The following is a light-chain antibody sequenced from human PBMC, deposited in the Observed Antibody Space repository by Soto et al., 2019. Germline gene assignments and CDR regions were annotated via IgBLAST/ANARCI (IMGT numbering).Light chain of an antibody. Sequence: EIVMTQSLATLSVSPGERATLSCRASQSVSSNLAWYQKKPGQAPRLFIYGASTRATGIPARFSGSGSGTEFTLTISSLQSGDFAVYYCQQYNDWPYTFGQGTKLEIK. CDR1: QSVSSN. CDR2: GAS. CDR3: QQYNDWPYT. V-gene: IGKV3-15*01. J-gene: IGKJ2*01.